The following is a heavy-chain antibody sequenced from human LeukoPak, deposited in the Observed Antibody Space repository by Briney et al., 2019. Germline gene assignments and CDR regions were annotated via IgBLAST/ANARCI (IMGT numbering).Heavy chain of an antibody. CDR1: GYTFTSYD. V-gene: IGHV1-8*01. CDR2: MNPISGDT. D-gene: IGHD3-10*01. J-gene: IGHJ5*02. Sequence: ASVKVSCKASGYTFTSYDVNWVRQATGQGLEWMGWMNPISGDTGYALKFQGRVTMSRNTSISTAYMELGGLRSEDTAVYYCARVPRRGERFDPWGQGNLVTVSS. CDR3: ARVPRRGERFDP.